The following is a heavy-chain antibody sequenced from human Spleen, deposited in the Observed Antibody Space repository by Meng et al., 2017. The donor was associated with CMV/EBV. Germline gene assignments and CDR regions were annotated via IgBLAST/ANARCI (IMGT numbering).Heavy chain of an antibody. CDR1: GDSISNSNW. CDR2: IYHSGKT. D-gene: IGHD3-10*01. V-gene: IGHV4-4*02. Sequence: QVQLQAWGPGLVKASGTLSLSCAFSGDSISNSNWWSWVRQSPGKGLEWIEEIYHSGKTNYNPSLKSRVTISVDKSKNQFSLKLSSVTAADTAVYYCANRGFDPWGQGTLVTVSS. CDR3: ANRGFDP. J-gene: IGHJ5*02.